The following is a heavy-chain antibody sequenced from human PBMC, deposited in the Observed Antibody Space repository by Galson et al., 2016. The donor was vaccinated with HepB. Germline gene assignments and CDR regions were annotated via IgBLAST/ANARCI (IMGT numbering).Heavy chain of an antibody. CDR3: ATPQRGTGDVFNH. CDR2: FDPEGLKI. J-gene: IGHJ4*02. Sequence: SVKVSCKVSGYTLSQLSMHWVRQTPGKGLEWMGGFDPEGLKITYAQNFQGRVIMTEDTSIDTAYMELSSLTSDDTAVYYCATPQRGTGDVFNHWGQGTLVTVSS. D-gene: IGHD1-1*01. V-gene: IGHV1-24*01. CDR1: GYTLSQLS.